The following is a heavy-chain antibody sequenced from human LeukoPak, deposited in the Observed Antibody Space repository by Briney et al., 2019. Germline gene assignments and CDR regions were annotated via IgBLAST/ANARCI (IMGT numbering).Heavy chain of an antibody. CDR3: ARGGNIYDYVWGSYRPDAFDI. V-gene: IGHV4-59*01. J-gene: IGHJ3*02. CDR1: GGSISSYY. CDR2: IYYSGST. D-gene: IGHD3-16*02. Sequence: SETLSLTCTVSGGSISSYYGSWIRQPPGKGLEWIGYIYYSGSTNYNPSLKSRVTISVDTSKNQFSLKLSSVTAADTAVYYCARGGNIYDYVWGSYRPDAFDIWGQGTMVTVSS.